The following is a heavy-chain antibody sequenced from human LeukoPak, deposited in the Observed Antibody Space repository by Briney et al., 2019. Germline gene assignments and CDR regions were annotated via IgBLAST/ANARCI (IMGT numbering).Heavy chain of an antibody. J-gene: IGHJ4*02. D-gene: IGHD6-19*01. V-gene: IGHV3-30-3*01. CDR3: AKDARRTNGWYFFDH. Sequence: GGSLRLSCAASGFTFSSYALHWVRQAPGKGLEWVSVISYDGSNKYYADSVKGRFTISRDNSENTLYLQMNSLRAEDTALYYCAKDARRTNGWYFFDHWGQGTLVTVSS. CDR2: ISYDGSNK. CDR1: GFTFSSYA.